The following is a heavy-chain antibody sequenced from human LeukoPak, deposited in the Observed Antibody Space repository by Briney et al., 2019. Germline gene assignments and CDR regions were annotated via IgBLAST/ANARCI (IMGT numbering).Heavy chain of an antibody. V-gene: IGHV3-48*01. Sequence: GGSLRLSCAASGFTFSSYSMDWVRQAPGKGLEWVSYISSSSSTIYYADSVKGRFTISRDNAKNSLYLQMNSLRAEDTAVYYCARVGKDTAIFGGYYFDYWGQGTLVTVSS. J-gene: IGHJ4*02. CDR3: ARVGKDTAIFGGYYFDY. CDR1: GFTFSSYS. CDR2: ISSSSSTI. D-gene: IGHD5-18*01.